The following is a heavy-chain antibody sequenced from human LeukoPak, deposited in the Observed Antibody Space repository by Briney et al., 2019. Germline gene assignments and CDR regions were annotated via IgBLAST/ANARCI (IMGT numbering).Heavy chain of an antibody. J-gene: IGHJ4*02. Sequence: PGGSLRLSCAASGSTFSSYAMSWVRQAPGKGLEWVSAISGSGGSTYYADSVKGRLTISRDNSKNTLYLQMNSLRAEDTAVYYCAKDRVYSSGWYYFDYWGQGTLVTVSS. D-gene: IGHD6-19*01. CDR3: AKDRVYSSGWYYFDY. V-gene: IGHV3-23*01. CDR1: GSTFSSYA. CDR2: ISGSGGST.